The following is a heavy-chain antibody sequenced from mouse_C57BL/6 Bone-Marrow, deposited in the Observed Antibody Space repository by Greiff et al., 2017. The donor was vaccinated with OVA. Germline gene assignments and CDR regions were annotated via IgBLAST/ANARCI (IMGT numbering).Heavy chain of an antibody. CDR1: GFTFSSYA. D-gene: IGHD2-4*01. V-gene: IGHV5-4*01. CDR3: ARDDYDEYYFDY. CDR2: ISDGGSYT. Sequence: EVKLVESGGGLVKPGGSLKLSCAASGFTFSSYAMSWVRQTPEKRLEWVATISDGGSYTYYPDNVKGRFTISRDNAKNNLYLQMSHLKSEDTAMYYCARDDYDEYYFDYWGQGTTLTVSS. J-gene: IGHJ2*01.